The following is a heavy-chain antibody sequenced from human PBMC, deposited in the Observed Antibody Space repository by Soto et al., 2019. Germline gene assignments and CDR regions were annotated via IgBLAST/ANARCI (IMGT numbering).Heavy chain of an antibody. CDR2: INPYNGDT. D-gene: IGHD3-10*01. Sequence: ASVKVSCKASGYTFTRNAMHWVRQAPGQSLEWIGWINPYNGDTKYSQKFQGTVTITSDTSASTAYMELSSLRSEDTAVYYCARDYYGSGSYYWFDPWG. CDR1: GYTFTRNA. CDR3: ARDYYGSGSYYWFDP. V-gene: IGHV1-3*01. J-gene: IGHJ5*02.